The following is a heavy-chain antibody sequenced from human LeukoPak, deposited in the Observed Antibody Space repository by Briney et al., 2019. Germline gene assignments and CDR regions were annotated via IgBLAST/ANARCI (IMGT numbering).Heavy chain of an antibody. CDR3: ARWLQPL. CDR2: IYSGGST. V-gene: IGHV3-66*01. Sequence: GGSLRLSCAASGFTFDDYAMHWVRQAPGKGLEWVSVIYSGGSTYYADSVKGRFTISRDNSKNTLYLQMNSLRAEDTAVYYCARWLQPLGGQGTLVTVSS. J-gene: IGHJ4*02. CDR1: GFTFDDYA. D-gene: IGHD5-24*01.